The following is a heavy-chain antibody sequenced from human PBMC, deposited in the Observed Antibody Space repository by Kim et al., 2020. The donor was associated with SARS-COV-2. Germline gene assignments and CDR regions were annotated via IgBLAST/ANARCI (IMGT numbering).Heavy chain of an antibody. CDR1: GGSLNNYY. Sequence: SETLSLTCTVSGGSLNNYYWSWIRQTPGKGLEWLGYIYYSGSANYNPSLESRVSMSVDTSKNEIYLKMASVTAADTAVYYCTRRYDYWGQGTLVTVSS. V-gene: IGHV4-59*01. J-gene: IGHJ4*02. CDR3: TRRYDY. CDR2: IYYSGSA.